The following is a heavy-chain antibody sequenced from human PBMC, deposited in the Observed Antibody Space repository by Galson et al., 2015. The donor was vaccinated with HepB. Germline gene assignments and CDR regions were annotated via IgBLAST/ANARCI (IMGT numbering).Heavy chain of an antibody. CDR2: IWYDGSNK. CDR1: GFTFSSYG. D-gene: IGHD2-15*01. V-gene: IGHV3-33*01. J-gene: IGHJ4*02. CDR3: ARGGEVVVAATAFDY. Sequence: SLRLSCAASGFTFSSYGMHWVRQAPDKGLEWVAVIWYDGSNKYYADSVKGRFTISRDNSKNTLYLQMNSLRAEDTAVYYCARGGEVVVAATAFDYWGQGTLVTVSS.